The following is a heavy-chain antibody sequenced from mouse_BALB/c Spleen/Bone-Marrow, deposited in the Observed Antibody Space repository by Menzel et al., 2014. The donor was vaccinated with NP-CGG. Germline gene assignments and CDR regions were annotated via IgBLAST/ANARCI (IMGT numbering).Heavy chain of an antibody. J-gene: IGHJ3*01. D-gene: IGHD2-1*01. V-gene: IGHV3-2*02. Sequence: EVQRVESGPGLVKPSQSLSLTCTVTGYSITSDYAWNWIRQFPGNKLEWMGYISYSGSTSYNPSLKSRISITRDTSKNQFFLQLNSVTTEDTATYYCARYYYDNYWFAYWGQGTLVTVSA. CDR3: ARYYYDNYWFAY. CDR1: GYSITSDYA. CDR2: ISYSGST.